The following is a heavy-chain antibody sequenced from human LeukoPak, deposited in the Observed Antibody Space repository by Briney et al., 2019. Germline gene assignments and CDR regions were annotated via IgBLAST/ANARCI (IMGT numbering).Heavy chain of an antibody. J-gene: IGHJ4*02. CDR2: INPNSGDT. Sequence: GASVKVSCKASGYTFIGYFMHWVRQAPGQGLEWMGWINPNSGDTKYAQKFQDRVTMTRDTSISTAYMELSRLTSDDTAMYFCARGGYYDSSGFYYHDNWGQGTLVTVSS. CDR3: ARGGYYDSSGFYYHDN. V-gene: IGHV1-2*02. CDR1: GYTFIGYF. D-gene: IGHD3-22*01.